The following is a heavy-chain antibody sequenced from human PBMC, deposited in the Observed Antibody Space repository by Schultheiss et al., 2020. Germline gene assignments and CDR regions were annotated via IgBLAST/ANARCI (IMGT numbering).Heavy chain of an antibody. D-gene: IGHD2-15*01. CDR3: ARENYCSRGSCYYYGMDV. CDR1: GYTFTSYD. CDR2: MNPNSGNT. J-gene: IGHJ6*02. Sequence: ASVKVSCKASGYTFTSYDINWVRQATGQGLEWMGWMNPNSGNTGYAQKFQGRVTMTRNTSISTAYMELSSLRSEDTAVYYCARENYCSRGSCYYYGMDVWGQGATVNVSS. V-gene: IGHV1-8*01.